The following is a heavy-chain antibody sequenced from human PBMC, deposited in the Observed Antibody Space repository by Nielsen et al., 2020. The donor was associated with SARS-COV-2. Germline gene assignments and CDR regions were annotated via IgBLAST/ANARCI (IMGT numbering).Heavy chain of an antibody. D-gene: IGHD3-10*01. CDR2: IYWVGST. CDR1: GGPISRTTYY. J-gene: IGHJ4*02. Sequence: SETLSLTCAVSGGPISRTTYYWGWISQPPGKGLEWIGSIYWVGSTFYNPSLKSRVSISMDTSENQVSLKMTSVTAADTAVYYCARQAFGSGGLLYFDFWGQGNLVTVSS. CDR3: ARQAFGSGGLLYFDF. V-gene: IGHV4-39*01.